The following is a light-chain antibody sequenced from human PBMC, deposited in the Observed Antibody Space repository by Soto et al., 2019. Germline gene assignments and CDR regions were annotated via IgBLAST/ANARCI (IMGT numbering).Light chain of an antibody. CDR1: QDISNY. CDR2: DAS. V-gene: IGKV1-33*01. Sequence: DIQMTQSPSSLSASVGERVTITCQASQDISNYLNWYQQKPGKAPKLLIYDASNLETGVPSRFSGSRSGTDFTFTISSLQPEDIATYYCQQYDNLPLTFGGVTKVEIK. CDR3: QQYDNLPLT. J-gene: IGKJ4*01.